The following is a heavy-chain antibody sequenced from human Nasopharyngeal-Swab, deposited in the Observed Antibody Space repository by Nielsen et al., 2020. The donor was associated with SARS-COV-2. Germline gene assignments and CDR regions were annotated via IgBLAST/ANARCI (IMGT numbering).Heavy chain of an antibody. D-gene: IGHD4-17*01. CDR3: ASNYGDYAESRARFDY. V-gene: IGHV4-34*01. Sequence: WIRQPPGKGLEWIGEINHSGSTNYNPSLKSRVTISVDTSKNQFSLKLSSVTAADTAVYYCASNYGDYAESRARFDYGGQGTLVT. J-gene: IGHJ4*02. CDR2: INHSGST.